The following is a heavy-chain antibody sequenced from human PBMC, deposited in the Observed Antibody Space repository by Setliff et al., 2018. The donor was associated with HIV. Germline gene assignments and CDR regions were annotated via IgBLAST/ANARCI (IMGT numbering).Heavy chain of an antibody. D-gene: IGHD3-22*01. CDR3: ARDYDTSGYFSGY. CDR1: GGSITSGRYY. V-gene: IGHV4-61*09. CDR2: IYTSGSA. Sequence: SETLSLTCTVSGGSITSGRYYWSWIRQPAGKELEWIGHIYTSGSANYNPSLKSRVTISLDTSNNQFSLRLSSVTAADTAVYYCARDYDTSGYFSGYWGQGTLVTVSS. J-gene: IGHJ4*02.